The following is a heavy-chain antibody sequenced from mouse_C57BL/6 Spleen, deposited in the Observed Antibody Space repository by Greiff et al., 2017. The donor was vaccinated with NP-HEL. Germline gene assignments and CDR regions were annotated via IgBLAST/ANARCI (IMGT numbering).Heavy chain of an antibody. J-gene: IGHJ2*01. Sequence: EVQVVESGGGLVKPGGSLKLSCAASGFTFSSYAMSWVRQTPEKRLEWVATISDGGSYTYYPDNVKGRFTISRDNAKNNLYLQMSHLKSEDTAMYYCARADGYWDYFDYWGQGTTLTVSS. CDR1: GFTFSSYA. V-gene: IGHV5-4*01. CDR3: ARADGYWDYFDY. CDR2: ISDGGSYT. D-gene: IGHD2-3*01.